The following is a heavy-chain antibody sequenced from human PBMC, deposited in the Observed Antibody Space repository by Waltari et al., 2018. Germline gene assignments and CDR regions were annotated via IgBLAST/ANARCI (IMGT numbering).Heavy chain of an antibody. V-gene: IGHV4-39*07. J-gene: IGHJ3*02. Sequence: QLQLQESGPGLVKPSETLSLTCTVSGGSISSSRYYWGWIRQPPGKGLEWIGSIYYSGSTYYNPSLKSRVTISVDTSKNQFSLKLSSVTAADTAVYYCARRGATLDAFDIWGQGTMVTVSS. D-gene: IGHD1-26*01. CDR3: ARRGATLDAFDI. CDR2: IYYSGST. CDR1: GGSISSSRYY.